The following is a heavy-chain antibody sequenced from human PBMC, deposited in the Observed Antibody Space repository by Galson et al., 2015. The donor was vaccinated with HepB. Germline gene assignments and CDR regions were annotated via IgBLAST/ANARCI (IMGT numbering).Heavy chain of an antibody. V-gene: IGHV3-11*01. J-gene: IGHJ6*03. CDR2: ITSSGSTI. CDR1: GFMFSDYY. Sequence: SLRLSCAASGFMFSDYYMNWIRQAPGKGLEWISYITSSGSTIYYADSVKGRFTVSRDNAKNSLYLQMISLRAEDTAVYYCARGSPTSFYHYYMDVWGKGTTVIVSS. D-gene: IGHD2/OR15-2a*01. CDR3: ARGSPTSFYHYYMDV.